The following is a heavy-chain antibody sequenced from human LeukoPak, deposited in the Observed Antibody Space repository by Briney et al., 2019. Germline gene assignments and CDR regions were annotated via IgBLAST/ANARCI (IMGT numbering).Heavy chain of an antibody. D-gene: IGHD3-10*01. CDR2: ISSSSSTI. CDR3: ASRGPFDY. CDR1: GGSFSGYY. J-gene: IGHJ4*02. V-gene: IGHV3-11*04. Sequence: LSLTCAVYGGSFSGYYWSWIRQPPGKGLEWVSYISSSSSTIYYADSVKGRFTISRDNAKNSLYLQMNSLRAEDTAVYYCASRGPFDYWGQGTLVTVSS.